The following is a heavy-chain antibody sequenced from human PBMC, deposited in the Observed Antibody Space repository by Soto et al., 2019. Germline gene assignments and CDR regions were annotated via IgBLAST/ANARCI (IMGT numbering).Heavy chain of an antibody. V-gene: IGHV2-70*01. CDR3: ARIRRSAYYYDSSSYYFDY. Sequence: CGPTLVNPTQTLTLTCTFSGFSLSTSGMRVSWIRQPPGKALEWLALIDWDDDKYYSTSLKTRLTISKDTSKNQVVLTMTNMDPVDTATYYCARIRRSAYYYDSSSYYFDYWGQGTLVTVSS. D-gene: IGHD3-22*01. J-gene: IGHJ4*02. CDR1: GFSLSTSGMR. CDR2: IDWDDDK.